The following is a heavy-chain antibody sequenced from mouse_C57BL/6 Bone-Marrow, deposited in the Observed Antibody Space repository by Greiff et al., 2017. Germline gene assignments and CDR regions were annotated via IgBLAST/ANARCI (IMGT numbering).Heavy chain of an antibody. J-gene: IGHJ4*01. CDR3: ARYGSSNYAMDY. CDR1: GYSFTGYY. V-gene: IGHV1-42*01. Sequence: VQLQQSGPELVKPGALVKISCKASGYSFTGYYMNWVKQSPEKSLEWIGEINPSTGGTTYNQKFKAKATLTVDKSSSTAYMQLKSLTSEDSAVYYCARYGSSNYAMDYWGQGTSVTVSS. CDR2: INPSTGGT. D-gene: IGHD1-1*01.